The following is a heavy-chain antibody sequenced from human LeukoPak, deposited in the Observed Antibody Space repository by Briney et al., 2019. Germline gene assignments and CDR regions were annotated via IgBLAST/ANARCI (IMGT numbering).Heavy chain of an antibody. Sequence: KPSETLSLTCTVSGGSIRSSYYYWSWIRQPPGKGLEWIGEINHSGSTNYNPSLKSRVTISVDTSKNQFSLKLSSVTAADTAVYYCARGKWIPGFDYWGQGTLVTVSS. CDR3: ARGKWIPGFDY. J-gene: IGHJ4*02. D-gene: IGHD2-2*03. CDR1: GGSIRSSYYY. CDR2: INHSGST. V-gene: IGHV4-39*07.